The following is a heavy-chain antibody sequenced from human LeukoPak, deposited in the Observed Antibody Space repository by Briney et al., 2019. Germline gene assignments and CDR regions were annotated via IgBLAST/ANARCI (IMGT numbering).Heavy chain of an antibody. CDR1: GVTFSSYG. CDR2: ISYDGSNK. V-gene: IGHV3-30*18. D-gene: IGHD2-21*01. CDR3: AKDLGGDQDY. Sequence: GRSLRLSCAASGVTFSSYGMHWVRQAPGKGLEWVAVISYDGSNKYYADSVKGRFTISRDNSKNTLYLQMNSLRAEDTAVYYCAKDLGGDQDYWGQGTLVTVSS. J-gene: IGHJ4*02.